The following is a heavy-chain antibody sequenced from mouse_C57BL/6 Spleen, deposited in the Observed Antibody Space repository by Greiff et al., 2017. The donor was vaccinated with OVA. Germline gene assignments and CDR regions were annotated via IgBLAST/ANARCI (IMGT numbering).Heavy chain of an antibody. J-gene: IGHJ2*01. D-gene: IGHD1-1*01. Sequence: VQLQQSGAELVRPGASVKLSCTASGFNIIDDYMHWVKQRPEQGLEWIGWIDPENGDTEYASKFQGKATITADTSSNTAYLQLSSLTSEDTAVYYCTFITTVYWGQGTTLTVSS. CDR3: TFITTVY. CDR1: GFNIIDDY. V-gene: IGHV14-4*01. CDR2: IDPENGDT.